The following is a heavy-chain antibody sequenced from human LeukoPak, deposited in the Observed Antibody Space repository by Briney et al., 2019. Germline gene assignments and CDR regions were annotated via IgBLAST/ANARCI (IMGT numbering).Heavy chain of an antibody. J-gene: IGHJ4*02. CDR2: INGGNGNT. V-gene: IGHV1-3*03. Sequence: GASVKVSCKASGYTLTRHATHWVRQAPGQRLEWMGWINGGNGNTKYSQEFQGRVTITRDTSASTVYMELSSLRSEDMAVYYCARDRGGNYWVGLDYWGQGTLVTVSS. CDR3: ARDRGGNYWVGLDY. CDR1: GYTLTRHA. D-gene: IGHD1-26*01.